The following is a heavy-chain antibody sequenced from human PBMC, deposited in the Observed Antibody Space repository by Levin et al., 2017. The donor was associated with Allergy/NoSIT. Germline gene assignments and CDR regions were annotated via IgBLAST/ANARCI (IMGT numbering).Heavy chain of an antibody. J-gene: IGHJ3*02. CDR3: ARYCSGGSCWDAFDI. CDR1: GFTFRNYW. D-gene: IGHD2-15*01. Sequence: PGGSLRLSCAASGFTFRNYWMSWVRQAPGKGLEWVANIKSDGSEKYYVDSVKGRFTISRDNAKNSLYLQMNSLRVEDTAVYSCARYCSGGSCWDAFDIWGQGTMVTVAS. V-gene: IGHV3-7*01. CDR2: IKSDGSEK.